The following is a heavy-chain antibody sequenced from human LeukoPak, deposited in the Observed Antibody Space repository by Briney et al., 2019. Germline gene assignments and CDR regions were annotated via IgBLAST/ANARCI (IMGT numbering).Heavy chain of an antibody. CDR1: GFTFNTYA. V-gene: IGHV3-30-3*01. D-gene: IGHD1-26*01. J-gene: IGHJ4*02. Sequence: GGSLRLSCAASGFTFNTYAMHWVRQAPGKGLEWVAVISYDGSNKKYGDSVKGRLTISRDNSKNTLYLQMNSLRAEDTAVYYCARGLFTGGTYFGFWGQGTLVTVSS. CDR3: ARGLFTGGTYFGF. CDR2: ISYDGSNK.